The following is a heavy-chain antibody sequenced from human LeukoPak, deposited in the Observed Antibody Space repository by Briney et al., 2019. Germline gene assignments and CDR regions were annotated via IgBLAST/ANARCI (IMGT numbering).Heavy chain of an antibody. Sequence: ASVKVSCKASGYTFTGYYMHWVRQAPGQGLEWMGWINPNSGGTHYAQKFQGRVTMTRDTSISTAYMELSRLRSDDTAVYYCARVLSYGYSSSWYRGYFQHWGQGTLVTVSS. D-gene: IGHD6-13*01. V-gene: IGHV1-2*02. CDR1: GYTFTGYY. J-gene: IGHJ1*01. CDR3: ARVLSYGYSSSWYRGYFQH. CDR2: INPNSGGT.